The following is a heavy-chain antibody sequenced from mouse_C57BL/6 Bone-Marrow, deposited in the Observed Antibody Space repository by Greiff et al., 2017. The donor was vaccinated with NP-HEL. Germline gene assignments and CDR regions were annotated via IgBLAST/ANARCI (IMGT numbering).Heavy chain of an antibody. D-gene: IGHD1-1*01. CDR2: IDPENGDT. Sequence: VQLQQSGAELVRPGASVKLSCTASGFNIKDDYMHWVKQRPEQGLEWIGWIDPENGDTEYASKFQGKATITADTSSNTAYLPLSSLTSEDTAVYYCTILYYYGSSLYYYAMDYWGQGTSVTVSS. CDR1: GFNIKDDY. CDR3: TILYYYGSSLYYYAMDY. J-gene: IGHJ4*01. V-gene: IGHV14-4*01.